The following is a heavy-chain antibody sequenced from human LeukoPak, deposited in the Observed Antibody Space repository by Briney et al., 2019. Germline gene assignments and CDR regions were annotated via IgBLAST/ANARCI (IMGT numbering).Heavy chain of an antibody. D-gene: IGHD5-12*01. CDR3: ARGDIVATTFDY. CDR2: ISSSSSNI. Sequence: GGSLRLSCAASGFSFSTYSMNWVRQAPGKGLEWVSYISSSSSNIYYADSVKGRFTISRDNAKNSLYLQMNSLRDEDTAVYYCARGDIVATTFDYWCQGTLVTVSS. J-gene: IGHJ4*02. CDR1: GFSFSTYS. V-gene: IGHV3-48*02.